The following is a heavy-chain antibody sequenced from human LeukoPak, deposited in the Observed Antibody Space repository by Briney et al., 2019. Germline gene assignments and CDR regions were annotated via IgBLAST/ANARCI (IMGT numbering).Heavy chain of an antibody. D-gene: IGHD6-19*01. J-gene: IGHJ4*02. CDR1: GGSFSGYY. Sequence: KPSETLSLTCAVYGGSFSGYYWSWIRQPPGKGLEWIGEINHSGTTNYNPSLKSRVTISVDTSKNQFSLNLRSVTAADTAVYYCARDSYSSGWYYFDYWGQGTLVTVSS. CDR3: ARDSYSSGWYYFDY. CDR2: INHSGTT. V-gene: IGHV4-34*01.